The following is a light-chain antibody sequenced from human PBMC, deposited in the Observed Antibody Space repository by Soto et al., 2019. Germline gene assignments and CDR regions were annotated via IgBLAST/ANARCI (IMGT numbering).Light chain of an antibody. Sequence: DIQMTQSPSSLSASLGDRATITCRASQGIGIYLAWYQQKPGKVPKLLIYAASTLQSGVPSRFSGRGSGTDFTLTIGSLQPEDVATCYCQKYNSAPRTCGQGTRVEI. CDR1: QGIGIY. V-gene: IGKV1-27*01. CDR2: AAS. J-gene: IGKJ1*01. CDR3: QKYNSAPRT.